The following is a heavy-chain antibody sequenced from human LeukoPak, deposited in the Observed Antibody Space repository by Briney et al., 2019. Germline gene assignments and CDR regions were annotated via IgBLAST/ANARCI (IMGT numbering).Heavy chain of an antibody. V-gene: IGHV3-21*01. Sequence: GGSLRLSCAASGFTFSSFSMNWVRQAPGKGLEWVSSISSSTTYIHYADSVKGRFTISRDNAKDSLYLQMNSLRAEDTAVYYCARGEPGFGGLPTVLDNWGQGTLVTVSS. CDR1: GFTFSSFS. CDR2: ISSSTTYI. J-gene: IGHJ4*02. D-gene: IGHD4-23*01. CDR3: ARGEPGFGGLPTVLDN.